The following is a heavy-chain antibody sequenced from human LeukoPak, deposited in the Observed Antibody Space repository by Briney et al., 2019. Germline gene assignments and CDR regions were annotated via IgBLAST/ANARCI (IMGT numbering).Heavy chain of an antibody. D-gene: IGHD3-10*01. J-gene: IGHJ5*02. CDR3: ARVSVRGVNVENWFDP. CDR2: IYYSGST. V-gene: IGHV4-59*01. Sequence: SETLSLTCTVSGGSLSTYCWHWIRQPPGKGLEWIGYIYYSGSTSYNPSLKSRVTISVDTSKNQFSLRLTSVTAADTAVYYCARVSVRGVNVENWFDPWGQGTLVTVSS. CDR1: GGSLSTYC.